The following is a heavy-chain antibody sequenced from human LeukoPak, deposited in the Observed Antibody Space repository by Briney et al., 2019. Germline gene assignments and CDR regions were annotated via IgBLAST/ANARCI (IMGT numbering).Heavy chain of an antibody. CDR2: IKQDGSEK. J-gene: IGHJ6*03. Sequence: GGSLRLSCAASGFTFSSYWMSWVRQAPGKGLEWVANIKQDGSEKYYVDSVKGRFTISRDNAKNSLYLQMNSLRAEDTAVYYCARVPLDFWSGYSSFYYYYYYMDVWGKGTTVTASS. D-gene: IGHD3-3*01. V-gene: IGHV3-7*01. CDR3: ARVPLDFWSGYSSFYYYYYYMDV. CDR1: GFTFSSYW.